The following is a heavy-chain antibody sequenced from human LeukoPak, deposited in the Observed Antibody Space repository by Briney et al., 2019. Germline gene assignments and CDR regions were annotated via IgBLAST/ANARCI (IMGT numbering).Heavy chain of an antibody. CDR1: GGSISGSY. V-gene: IGHV4-59*01. J-gene: IGHJ4*02. Sequence: PSETLSLTCTVSGGSISGSYWSWIRQPPGKGLDWIGYIYYSGSTNYSPSFKSRVTISIGTSKNQFSLKLRSVTPADTAVYYCARKAGSGTAIPFDYWGQGTLVTVSS. CDR3: ARKAGSGTAIPFDY. D-gene: IGHD2-2*02. CDR2: IYYSGST.